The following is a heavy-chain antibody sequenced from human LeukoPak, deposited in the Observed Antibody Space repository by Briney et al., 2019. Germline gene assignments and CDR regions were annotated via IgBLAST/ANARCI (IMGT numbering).Heavy chain of an antibody. V-gene: IGHV4-31*03. J-gene: IGHJ6*02. CDR3: AGDRPHPRKDFDVMPDPHGKYGMDV. CDR2: IYYTGYT. CDR1: GGSVSSGDYY. D-gene: IGHD3-16*01. Sequence: SETLSLTCIVSGGSVSSGDYYWTWVRQHPGKGLEWIGSIYYTGYTAYNPSLESRLVISHDTSQNQFSLRLDSVTTADTAVYFCAGDRPHPRKDFDVMPDPHGKYGMDVWGQGTTVSVSS.